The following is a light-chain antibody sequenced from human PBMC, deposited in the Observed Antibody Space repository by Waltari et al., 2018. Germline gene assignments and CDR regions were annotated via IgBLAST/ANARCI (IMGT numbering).Light chain of an antibody. V-gene: IGKV3-20*01. J-gene: IGKJ1*01. CDR1: QSVSRY. CDR2: GAS. CDR3: QNHERLPAV. Sequence: EIVLTQSPGTLSLSPGDRSTLSCRASQSVSRYLAWYQQKPGQAPRLLIYGASSRAPGSPDRFSGSGSGTDFSLTISRLEPEDFAVYYCQNHERLPAVFGQGTKVEIK.